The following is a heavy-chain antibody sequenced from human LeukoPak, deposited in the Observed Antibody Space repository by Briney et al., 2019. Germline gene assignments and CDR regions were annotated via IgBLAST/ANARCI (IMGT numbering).Heavy chain of an antibody. CDR3: ARAPKGVTTGYFDH. J-gene: IGHJ4*02. D-gene: IGHD1-26*01. CDR1: GYTFTTYY. V-gene: IGHV1-46*01. Sequence: ASGRVSCKASGYTFTTYYIHWVRQAPGQGLEWMGIINPSGGSTTYAQIFQGRVTLTRDTSTSTVYMELSSLRSDDTAVYYCARAPKGVTTGYFDHWGQGTLFTVSS. CDR2: INPSGGST.